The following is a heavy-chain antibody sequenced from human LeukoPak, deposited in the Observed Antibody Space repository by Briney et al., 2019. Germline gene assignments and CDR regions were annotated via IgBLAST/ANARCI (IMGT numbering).Heavy chain of an antibody. D-gene: IGHD3-10*01. Sequence: GGSLRLSCAASGFTSSSYSMNWVRQAPGKGLEWVSSISSSSSYIYYADSVKGRFTISRDNAKNSLYLQMNSLRAEDTAVYYCARGDTMVRGVITVVYWGQGTLVTVSS. CDR1: GFTSSSYS. CDR3: ARGDTMVRGVITVVY. CDR2: ISSSSSYI. V-gene: IGHV3-21*01. J-gene: IGHJ4*02.